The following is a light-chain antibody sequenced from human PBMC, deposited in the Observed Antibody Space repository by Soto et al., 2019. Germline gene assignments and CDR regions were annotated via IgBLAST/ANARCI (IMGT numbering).Light chain of an antibody. Sequence: DIQMTQSPSSLSASVGDRVTITCRASQSISNYLNWYQRKPGRAPKLLIYAESTLQSGVPSRFSGSVSGTDLNLTINRLQPEDFATYDCQQLYSAPFTFGHGTKVDLK. V-gene: IGKV1-39*01. J-gene: IGKJ3*01. CDR3: QQLYSAPFT. CDR2: AES. CDR1: QSISNY.